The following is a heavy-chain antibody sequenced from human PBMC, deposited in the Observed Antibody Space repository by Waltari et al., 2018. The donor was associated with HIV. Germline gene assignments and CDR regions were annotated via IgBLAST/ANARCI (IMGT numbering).Heavy chain of an antibody. J-gene: IGHJ4*02. CDR2: IYLSGST. V-gene: IGHV4-4*02. CDR3: ARDRGGHSYAYDY. Sequence: QVQLQESGPGLVKPSGTLSLTCAVSGASISMSTINWWSWVRQPPGKGLEWIGEIYLSGSTNYNPSLKSRVTISMDKAKNQLSLRLDSVTAADTAVYYCARDRGGHSYAYDYWGQGALVTVSS. D-gene: IGHD5-18*01. CDR1: GASISMSTINW.